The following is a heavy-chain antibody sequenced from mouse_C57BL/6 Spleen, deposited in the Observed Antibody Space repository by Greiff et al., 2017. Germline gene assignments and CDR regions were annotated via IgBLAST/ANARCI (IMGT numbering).Heavy chain of an antibody. CDR1: GYTFTSYW. V-gene: IGHV1-53*01. D-gene: IGHD1-1*01. CDR3: ARSDYGHFAY. J-gene: IGHJ3*01. CDR2: INPSNGGP. Sequence: QVQLQQPGTELVKPGASVQLSCKASGYTFTSYWMHWVKQRPGHGLEWIGNINPSNGGPNYNEKFKSKATLTVDKSSSTAYMQLSSLTSEDSAVYYCARSDYGHFAYWGQGTLVTVAA.